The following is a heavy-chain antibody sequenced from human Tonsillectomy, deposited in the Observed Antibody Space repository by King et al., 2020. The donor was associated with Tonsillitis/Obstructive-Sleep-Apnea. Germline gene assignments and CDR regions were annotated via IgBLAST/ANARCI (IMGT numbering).Heavy chain of an antibody. CDR3: AVYGEGGYCSSTSCYIDY. Sequence: VQLVESGGGLVKPGGSLRLSCAASGFTFSTYTMNWVRQAPGKGLEWVSSISGSSSYIYYADSVKGRFTISRDNANNSLYLQMNSLRAEDTAVYYCAVYGEGGYCSSTSCYIDYWGQGTLVTVSS. D-gene: IGHD2-2*02. V-gene: IGHV3-21*01. CDR1: GFTFSTYT. J-gene: IGHJ4*02. CDR2: ISGSSSYI.